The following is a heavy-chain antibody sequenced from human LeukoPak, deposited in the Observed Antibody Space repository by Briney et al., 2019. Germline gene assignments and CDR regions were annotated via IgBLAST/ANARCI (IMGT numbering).Heavy chain of an antibody. D-gene: IGHD6-13*01. CDR1: GGSFSGYY. V-gene: IGHV4-34*01. CDR2: INHSGST. J-gene: IGHJ4*02. Sequence: PSETLSLTCAVYGGSFSGYYWSWIRQPPGKGLEWIGEINHSGSTNYNPSLKSRVTISVDTSKNQFSLKLSSVTAADTAVYYCARDAAAAGAEGGLDYWGQETLVTVSS. CDR3: ARDAAAAGAEGGLDY.